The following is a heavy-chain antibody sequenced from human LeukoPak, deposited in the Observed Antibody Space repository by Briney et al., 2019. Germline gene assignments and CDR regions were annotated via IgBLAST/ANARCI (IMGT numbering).Heavy chain of an antibody. CDR1: GFTISGYW. Sequence: PGGSLRLSCAASGFTISGYWMTWVRQAPGKGLEWVANIKQDGSEKYLVDSLRGRFTISRDNDKRLLYLQMNSLRVEDTAVYYCARVGPPYYYYMDVWGQGTTVTVSS. V-gene: IGHV3-7*01. J-gene: IGHJ6*03. CDR2: IKQDGSEK. CDR3: ARVGPPYYYYMDV.